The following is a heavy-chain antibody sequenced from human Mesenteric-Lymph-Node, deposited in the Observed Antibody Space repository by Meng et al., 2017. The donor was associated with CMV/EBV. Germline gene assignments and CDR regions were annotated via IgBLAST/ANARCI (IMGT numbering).Heavy chain of an antibody. J-gene: IGHJ5*02. D-gene: IGHD6-19*01. CDR2: INHSGST. CDR1: GGSFSGYY. CDR3: ARGLGSGWFGDRSFDP. V-gene: IGHV4-34*01. Sequence: SETLSLTCAVYGGSFSGYYWSWIRQPPGKGLEWIGEINHSGSTNYNPSLKSRVTISVDTSKNQFFLKLSSVTAADTAVYYCARGLGSGWFGDRSFDPWGQGTLVTVSS.